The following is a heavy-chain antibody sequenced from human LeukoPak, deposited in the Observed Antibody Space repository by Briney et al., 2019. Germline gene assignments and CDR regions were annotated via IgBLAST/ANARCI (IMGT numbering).Heavy chain of an antibody. CDR2: INTNTGHP. D-gene: IGHD5-12*01. Sequence: ASVKVSCKASGYTFINSDLTWVRQAPGQGLEWMGWINTNTGHPTYAQGFTGRFVFSLDISVTTAYLQISSLKAEDTAVYYCARWLRQGDYWGQGTLVTVSS. CDR3: ARWLRQGDY. CDR1: GYTFINSD. V-gene: IGHV7-4-1*02. J-gene: IGHJ4*02.